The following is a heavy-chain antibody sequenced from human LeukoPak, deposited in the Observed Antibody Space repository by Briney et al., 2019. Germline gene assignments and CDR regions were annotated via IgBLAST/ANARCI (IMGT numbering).Heavy chain of an antibody. D-gene: IGHD6-19*01. Sequence: SGTLSLTCAVSGGSISSSNWWCWVRQPPGKGLEWIGEIYHSGSTNYNPSLKSRVTISVDKSKNQFSLKLSSVTAADTAVYYCARERGAVAGLYGMDVWGQGTTVTVSS. J-gene: IGHJ6*02. CDR3: ARERGAVAGLYGMDV. CDR1: GGSISSSNW. CDR2: IYHSGST. V-gene: IGHV4-4*02.